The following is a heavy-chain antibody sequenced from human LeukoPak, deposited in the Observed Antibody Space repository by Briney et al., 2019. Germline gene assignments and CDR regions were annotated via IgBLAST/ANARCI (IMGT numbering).Heavy chain of an antibody. D-gene: IGHD1-26*01. CDR3: AKDLLHPDY. Sequence: GGSLRLSCAASGFTFSSYAMSWVPQAPAKGLEWVSAIRGSGGSTYYADSVKGRFTISRDNSKNTLYLQMNSRRAEDTAVYCCAKDLLHPDYWGQGTLVTVSS. CDR1: GFTFSSYA. J-gene: IGHJ4*02. V-gene: IGHV3-23*01. CDR2: IRGSGGST.